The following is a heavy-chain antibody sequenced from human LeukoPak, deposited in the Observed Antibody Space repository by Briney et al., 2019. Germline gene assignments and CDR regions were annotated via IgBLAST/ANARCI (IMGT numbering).Heavy chain of an antibody. V-gene: IGHV4-31*03. CDR3: ARGWLPPYFDY. J-gene: IGHJ4*02. D-gene: IGHD3-22*01. Sequence: SETLSLTCTVSGGSISGSTFYWGWIRQHPGKGLEWIGYIYYSGSTYYNPSLKSRVTISVDTSKNQFSLKLSSVTAADTAVYYCARGWLPPYFDYWGQGTLVTVSS. CDR1: GGSISGSTFY. CDR2: IYYSGST.